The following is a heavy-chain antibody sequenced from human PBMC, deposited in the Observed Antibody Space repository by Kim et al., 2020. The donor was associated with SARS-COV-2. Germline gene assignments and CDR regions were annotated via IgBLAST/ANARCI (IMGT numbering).Heavy chain of an antibody. D-gene: IGHD6-6*01. CDR3: AKDLEYSSSPNWFDP. J-gene: IGHJ5*02. Sequence: YVKGRFNISRDNSKNTLYLQMNSLRAEVTAVYYCAKDLEYSSSPNWFDPWGQGTLVTVSS. V-gene: IGHV3-30*02.